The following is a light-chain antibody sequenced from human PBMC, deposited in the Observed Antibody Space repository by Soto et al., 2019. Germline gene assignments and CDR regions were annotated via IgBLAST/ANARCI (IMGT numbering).Light chain of an antibody. Sequence: QSALTQPASVSGSPGQSITLTCTGTSNDVGGYNYVSWYQQHPGKAPKLMIYEVSNRPSGVSNRFSGSKSGNTASLTISGLQAEDEADYYCSSYTSSSTLGFGGGTKLTVL. V-gene: IGLV2-14*01. CDR1: SNDVGGYNY. CDR2: EVS. J-gene: IGLJ2*01. CDR3: SSYTSSSTLG.